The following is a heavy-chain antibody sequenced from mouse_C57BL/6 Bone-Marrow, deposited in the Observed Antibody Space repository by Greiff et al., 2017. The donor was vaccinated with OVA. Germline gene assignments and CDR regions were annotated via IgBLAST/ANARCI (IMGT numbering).Heavy chain of an antibody. CDR2: ISDGGSYT. J-gene: IGHJ2*01. D-gene: IGHD2-5*01. V-gene: IGHV5-4*01. CDR1: GFTFSSYA. Sequence: EVQRVESGGGLVKPGGSLKLSCAASGFTFSSYAMSWVRQTPEKRLEWVATISDGGSYTYYPDNVKGRFTISRDNAKNNLYLQMSQLKSEDTAMYYCARAPYYSNYFDYWGQGTTLTVSS. CDR3: ARAPYYSNYFDY.